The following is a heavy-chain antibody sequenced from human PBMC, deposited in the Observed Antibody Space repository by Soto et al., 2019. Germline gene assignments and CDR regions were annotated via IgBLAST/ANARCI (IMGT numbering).Heavy chain of an antibody. CDR2: IIPIFGTA. Sequence: QVQLVQSGAEVKKPGSSVKVSCKASGGTFSSYAISWVRQAPGQGLEWMGGIIPIFGTANYAQKFQGRVTITAXXSXSXXYMELSSLRSEDTAVYYCARDRDNYDSSGTDAFDIWGQGTMVTVSS. CDR1: GGTFSSYA. J-gene: IGHJ3*02. D-gene: IGHD3-22*01. V-gene: IGHV1-69*12. CDR3: ARDRDNYDSSGTDAFDI.